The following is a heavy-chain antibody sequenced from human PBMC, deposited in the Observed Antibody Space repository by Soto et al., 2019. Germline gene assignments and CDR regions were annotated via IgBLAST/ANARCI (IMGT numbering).Heavy chain of an antibody. CDR3: ARAPPSAPERSTMIVLVNYRMDV. J-gene: IGHJ6*02. V-gene: IGHV1-46*01. CDR2: INPSGGST. CDR1: GYTFTSYY. D-gene: IGHD3-22*01. Sequence: EASVKVSCKASGYTFTSYYMHWVRQAPGQGLEWMGIINPSGGSTSYAQKFQGRVTMTRDTSTSTVYMELSSLRSEDTAVYYCARAPPSAPERSTMIVLVNYRMDVWGEATTVTV.